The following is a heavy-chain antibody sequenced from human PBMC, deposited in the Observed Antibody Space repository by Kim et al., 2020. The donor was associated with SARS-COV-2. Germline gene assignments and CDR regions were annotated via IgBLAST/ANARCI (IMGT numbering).Heavy chain of an antibody. CDR2: INTDGSVT. D-gene: IGHD2-2*01. CDR1: GFTFSTHW. CDR3: ARGVVPVIGAAGVDY. J-gene: IGHJ4*01. V-gene: IGHV3-74*01. Sequence: GGSLRLSCAASGFTFSTHWIHWVRQAPGQGLVWVSRINTDGSVTNYADSVKGRFTISRDNAKNTVFLQMNSLRAEDTGVYYCARGVVPVIGAAGVDYWG.